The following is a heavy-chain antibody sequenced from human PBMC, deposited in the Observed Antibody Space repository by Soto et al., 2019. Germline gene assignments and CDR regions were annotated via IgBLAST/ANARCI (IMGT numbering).Heavy chain of an antibody. CDR1: GGSFSGYY. CDR3: ARAPPSQQQRRRNWFDP. V-gene: IGHV4-34*01. J-gene: IGHJ5*02. Sequence: SETLSLTCAVYGGSFSGYYWSWIRQPPGKGLEWIGEINHSGSTNYNPSLKSRVTISVDTSKNQFSLKLSSVTAADTAVYYCARAPPSQQQRRRNWFDPWGQGTLVTVSS. CDR2: INHSGST. D-gene: IGHD6-13*01.